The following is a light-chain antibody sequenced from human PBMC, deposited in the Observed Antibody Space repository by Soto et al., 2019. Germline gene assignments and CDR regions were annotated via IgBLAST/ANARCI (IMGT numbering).Light chain of an antibody. Sequence: QSALTQPASVSGSPGQSITISCTGTSSDVGTYNLVSWYQQHPDKAPKLMIYEVTKRPSGVSNRFSGSKSGSTASLTISGLQAEDEADYYCQSYDSSLSGVLFGGGTKLTVL. J-gene: IGLJ2*01. CDR1: SSDVGTYNL. V-gene: IGLV2-14*02. CDR2: EVT. CDR3: QSYDSSLSGVL.